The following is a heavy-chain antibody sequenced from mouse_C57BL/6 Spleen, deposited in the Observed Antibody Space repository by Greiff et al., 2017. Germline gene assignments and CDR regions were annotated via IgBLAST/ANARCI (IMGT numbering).Heavy chain of an antibody. CDR1: GFSFNTYA. CDR2: IRSKSNNYAT. V-gene: IGHV10-1*01. J-gene: IGHJ2*01. D-gene: IGHD2-3*01. Sequence: DVKLVESGGGLVQPKGSLKLSCAASGFSFNTYAMNWVRQAPGKGLEWVARIRSKSNNYATYYADSVKDRFTISRDDSESMLYLQMNNLKTEDTAMYYCVRHGYYYFDYWGQGTTLTVSS. CDR3: VRHGYYYFDY.